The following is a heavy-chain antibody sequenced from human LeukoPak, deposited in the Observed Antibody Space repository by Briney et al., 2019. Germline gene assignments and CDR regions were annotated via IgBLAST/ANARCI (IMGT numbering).Heavy chain of an antibody. J-gene: IGHJ4*02. D-gene: IGHD6-19*01. V-gene: IGHV1-24*01. CDR1: GYTLTELS. CDR3: ATTHQAVAGLSTFDY. CDR2: FDPEVGET. Sequence: ASVKVSCKVSGYTLTELSMHWVRQAPGKGLEWMGGFDPEVGETIYAQKFQGRVTMTEDTSTDTAYMELSSLRSEDTAVYYCATTHQAVAGLSTFDYWGQGTLVTVSS.